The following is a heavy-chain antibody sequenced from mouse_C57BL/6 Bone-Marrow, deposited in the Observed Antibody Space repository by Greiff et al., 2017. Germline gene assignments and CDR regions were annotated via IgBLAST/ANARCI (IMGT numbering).Heavy chain of an antibody. CDR3: ARWGMTTVVADWYFDV. D-gene: IGHD1-1*01. CDR1: GYTFTSYW. Sequence: VQLQQPGAELVKPGASVKLSCKASGYTFTSYWMHWVKQRPGRGLEWIGRIDPTGGGTKYNEKFKSKATLTVDKPSSTAYMQLSRLTSEDSAVYYCARWGMTTVVADWYFDVWGTGTTVTVSS. V-gene: IGHV1-72*01. J-gene: IGHJ1*03. CDR2: IDPTGGGT.